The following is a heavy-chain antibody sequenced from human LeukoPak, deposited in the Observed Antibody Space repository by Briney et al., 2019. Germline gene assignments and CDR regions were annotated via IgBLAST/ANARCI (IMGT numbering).Heavy chain of an antibody. J-gene: IGHJ4*02. D-gene: IGHD5-18*01. CDR2: IYTTGRT. CDR3: ARSGYTISAYHSDF. Sequence: SETLSLTCDVSGVSIQSYWWSWVRKPAGKGLEWIGRIYTTGRTNYSPSFQSRVTMSIDVSSNQFSLTLRSVTAADAAVYYCARSGYTISAYHSDFWGQGAPVTVSS. V-gene: IGHV4-4*07. CDR1: GVSIQSYW.